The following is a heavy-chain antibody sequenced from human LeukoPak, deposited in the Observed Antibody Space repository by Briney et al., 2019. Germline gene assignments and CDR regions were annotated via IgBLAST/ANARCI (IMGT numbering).Heavy chain of an antibody. J-gene: IGHJ4*02. V-gene: IGHV3-21*01. CDR3: ARELWGDHGFDY. CDR2: ISSSSSYI. Sequence: PGGSLRLSCAASGFTFSSYSMNWVRQAPGKGLEWVSSISSSSSYIYYADSVKGRFTISRDNAKNSLYLQMNSLRAEDTAVYYCARELWGDHGFDYWGQGIMVTVSS. CDR1: GFTFSSYS. D-gene: IGHD5-18*01.